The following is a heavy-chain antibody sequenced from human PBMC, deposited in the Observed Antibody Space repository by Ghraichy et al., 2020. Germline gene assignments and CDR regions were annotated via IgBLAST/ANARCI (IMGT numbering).Heavy chain of an antibody. J-gene: IGHJ4*02. CDR3: ATAAGYSSAWFDY. CDR2: FDPEDGET. CDR1: GYTLTELA. Sequence: ASVKVSCKVSGYTLTELALHWVRQAPGKGLEWMGGFDPEDGETIYAQKFEGRVTMTEDTITETAYMELSSLRSEDTAVYYCATAAGYSSAWFDYWGQGTQVTVSS. V-gene: IGHV1-24*01. D-gene: IGHD6-19*01.